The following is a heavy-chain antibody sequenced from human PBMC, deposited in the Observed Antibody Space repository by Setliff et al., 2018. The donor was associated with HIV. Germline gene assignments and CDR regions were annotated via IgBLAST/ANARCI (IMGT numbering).Heavy chain of an antibody. D-gene: IGHD3-22*01. J-gene: IGHJ4*02. CDR1: GGSFSSGIYY. CDR3: ARDPVITMMVGPKFYFDY. V-gene: IGHV4-61*02. CDR2: IFSSGST. Sequence: LSLTCTVSGGSFSSGIYYWSWIRQPAGKGLEWIGRIFSSGSTSYNSSLKSRVTMSVDTSKNQFSLRLTSVTAADTAVYYCARDPVITMMVGPKFYFDYWGQGILVTVSS.